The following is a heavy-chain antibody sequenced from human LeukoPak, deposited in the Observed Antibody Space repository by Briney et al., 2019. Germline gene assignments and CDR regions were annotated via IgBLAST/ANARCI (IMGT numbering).Heavy chain of an antibody. V-gene: IGHV3-21*01. D-gene: IGHD6-13*01. CDR3: ARDFTYYSSSCPSG. CDR2: ISSSSSYI. J-gene: IGHJ4*02. CDR1: GFTFSSYS. Sequence: PGGSLRLTCAASGFTFSSYSMNWVRQAPGKGLEWVSSISSSSSYIYYADSVKGRFTISRDNAKNSLYLQMNSLRAEDTAVYYCARDFTYYSSSCPSGWGQGTLVTVSS.